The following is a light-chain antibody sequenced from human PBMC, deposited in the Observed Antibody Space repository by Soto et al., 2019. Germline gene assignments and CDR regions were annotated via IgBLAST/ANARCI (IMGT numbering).Light chain of an antibody. J-gene: IGLJ1*01. CDR1: SSDVGGYNY. CDR3: SSYTSSNTLLYV. Sequence: QSALTQPASVSGSPGQSITISCTGTSSDVGGYNYVSWYQHHPGKAPKLMIYDVSNRPSGVSNRFSGSKSGNTASLTISGLQAEDEADYYCSSYTSSNTLLYVFGTGTKLTVL. V-gene: IGLV2-14*03. CDR2: DVS.